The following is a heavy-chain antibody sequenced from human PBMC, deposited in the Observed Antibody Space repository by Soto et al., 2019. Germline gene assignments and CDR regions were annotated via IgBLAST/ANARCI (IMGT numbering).Heavy chain of an antibody. J-gene: IGHJ6*02. V-gene: IGHV3-53*01. Sequence: SLRLFSAGSGFAGRSNYMSWVRQAPGKGLEWVSLIYSGGSTYYTDSVKGRFTISRDNSKNTLYLQMNSLRAEDTAVYYCASALMVRGLTRGYFFYCLDVWRQVTSFTVSS. CDR3: ASALMVRGLTRGYFFYCLDV. CDR1: GFAGRSNY. D-gene: IGHD3-10*01. CDR2: IYSGGST.